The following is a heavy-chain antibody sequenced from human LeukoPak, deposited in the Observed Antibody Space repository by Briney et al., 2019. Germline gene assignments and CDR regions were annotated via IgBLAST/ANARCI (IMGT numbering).Heavy chain of an antibody. J-gene: IGHJ6*03. CDR2: MNPNSGNT. Sequence: ASVKVSCKASGYTFTSYDINWVRQATGQGLEWMGWMNPNSGNTGYAQKFQGRVTITRNTSISTAYMELSSLRSEDTAVYYCARGYYGSGNYYMDVWGKGTTVTVSS. CDR3: ARGYYGSGNYYMDV. D-gene: IGHD3-10*01. CDR1: GYTFTSYD. V-gene: IGHV1-8*03.